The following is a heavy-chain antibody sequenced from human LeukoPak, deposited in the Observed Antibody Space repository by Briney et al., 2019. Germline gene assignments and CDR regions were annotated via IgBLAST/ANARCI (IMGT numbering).Heavy chain of an antibody. D-gene: IGHD1-26*01. CDR3: AKEAYSGSYLSDY. CDR2: IKQDGSEK. Sequence: GGSLRLSCAASGFTFSSYWMSWVRQAPGKGLEWVANIKQDGSEKYYVDSVKGRFTISGDNAKNSLYLQMNSLRAEDTAVYYCAKEAYSGSYLSDYWGQGTLVTVSS. CDR1: GFTFSSYW. V-gene: IGHV3-7*03. J-gene: IGHJ4*02.